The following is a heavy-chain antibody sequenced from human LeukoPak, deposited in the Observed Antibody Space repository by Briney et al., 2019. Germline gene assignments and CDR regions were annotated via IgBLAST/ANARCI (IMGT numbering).Heavy chain of an antibody. CDR3: ARDSSGYQ. CDR1: GFTFSTYW. J-gene: IGHJ4*02. CDR2: IKEDGSEK. Sequence: GGSLRLSCAASGFTFSTYWMSWVRQAPGKGLEWVANIKEDGSEKYCGDSVKGRFTISRDNAKNSLYLEMNSLRVEDTAVYYCARDSSGYQWGQGTLVTVSS. D-gene: IGHD3-22*01. V-gene: IGHV3-7*01.